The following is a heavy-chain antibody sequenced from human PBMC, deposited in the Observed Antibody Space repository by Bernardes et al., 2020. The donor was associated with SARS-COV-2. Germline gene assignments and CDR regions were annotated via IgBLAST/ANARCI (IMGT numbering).Heavy chain of an antibody. Sequence: GGSLRLSCAVSQFTFWNCDMSWVRQAPGKGLEWVSTISYTGDSTYYADSVKGRFTISRDNSKNTLFLQMDSLRAEDTAVYYCAKDDDRPLFGAPGFDSWGQGTLVTVSS. CDR2: ISYTGDST. CDR3: AKDDDRPLFGAPGFDS. J-gene: IGHJ4*02. CDR1: QFTFWNCD. D-gene: IGHD3-3*01. V-gene: IGHV3-23*01.